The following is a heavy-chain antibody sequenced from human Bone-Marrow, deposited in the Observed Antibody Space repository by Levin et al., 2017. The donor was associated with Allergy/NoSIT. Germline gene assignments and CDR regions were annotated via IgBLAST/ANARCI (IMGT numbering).Heavy chain of an antibody. Sequence: GESLKISCKGSGYSFTSYWIGWVRPMPGKGLEWMGIIYPGDSDTRYSPSFQGQVTISADKSISTAYLQWSSLKASDTAMYYCARLDGRPNPAIDGSHPPYFDYWGQGTLVTVSS. CDR1: GYSFTSYW. J-gene: IGHJ4*02. V-gene: IGHV5-51*01. CDR3: ARLDGRPNPAIDGSHPPYFDY. D-gene: IGHD2-15*01. CDR2: IYPGDSDT.